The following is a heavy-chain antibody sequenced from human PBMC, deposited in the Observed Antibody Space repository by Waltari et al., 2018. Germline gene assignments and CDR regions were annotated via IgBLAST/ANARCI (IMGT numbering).Heavy chain of an antibody. CDR2: VNGEGSRT. J-gene: IGHJ5*02. Sequence: EAQVVESGGGLVQPGGSLRLSCSASGFTFRPYWMHWVRQVPGQGLVWVSGVNGEGSRTTTAAPAKDRCTISRDNARSTVHLQMNSLRGEYSAVYYCGTLEAVASWGQGTLVTVSS. CDR1: GFTFRPYW. CDR3: GTLEAVAS. V-gene: IGHV3-74*03.